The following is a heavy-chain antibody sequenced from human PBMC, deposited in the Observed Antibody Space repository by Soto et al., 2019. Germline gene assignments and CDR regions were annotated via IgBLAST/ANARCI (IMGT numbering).Heavy chain of an antibody. D-gene: IGHD3-22*01. V-gene: IGHV3-66*01. CDR1: GFTVSNNY. Sequence: EVQLVESGGDLVQPGGSLRLSCAASGFTVSNNYMSWVRQALGKGLEWVSVIYTGGYTNYADSVKGRFTISRDSSKNTLYLQMDSLRAEDTAVYYCAREAIIVIAAPEYYFDYWGQGTLVTVSS. CDR2: IYTGGYT. J-gene: IGHJ4*02. CDR3: AREAIIVIAAPEYYFDY.